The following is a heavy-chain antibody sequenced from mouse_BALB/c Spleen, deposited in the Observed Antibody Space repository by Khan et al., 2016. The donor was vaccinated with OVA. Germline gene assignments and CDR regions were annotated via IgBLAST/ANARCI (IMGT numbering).Heavy chain of an antibody. CDR1: GFTFSSYG. D-gene: IGHD1-1*01. V-gene: IGHV5-17*02. J-gene: IGHJ2*01. Sequence: EVELVESGGGLVQPGGSRKLSCAASGFTFSSYGMHWVRPAPERGLEWVAYISGDSNTIYYADTVKGRFTISRDNPRNTLFLQMTSLMSEDTAMYYCATSYFYGYYFDYWGPGTTLTVSS. CDR2: ISGDSNTI. CDR3: ATSYFYGYYFDY.